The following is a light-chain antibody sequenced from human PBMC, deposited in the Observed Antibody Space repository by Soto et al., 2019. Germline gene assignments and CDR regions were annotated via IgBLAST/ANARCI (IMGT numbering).Light chain of an antibody. V-gene: IGLV2-11*01. J-gene: IGLJ3*02. CDR3: CSYAGSYRV. CDR1: SSDIGGYNY. CDR2: DVS. Sequence: QSALTQPRSVSGSPGQSVTISYTGTSSDIGGYNYVSWYQQYPGKAPKLMIYDVSKRPSGVPDRFSGSKSGNTASLTISGLQADDEADYYCCSYAGSYRVLGGGTKLTVL.